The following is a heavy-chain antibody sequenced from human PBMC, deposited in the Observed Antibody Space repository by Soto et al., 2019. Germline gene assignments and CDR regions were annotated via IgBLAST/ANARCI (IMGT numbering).Heavy chain of an antibody. CDR1: GFSLSTSGMC. CDR2: IDWDDDK. CDR3: ARIGHTYYYGSGRDYYYGMDV. D-gene: IGHD3-10*01. J-gene: IGHJ6*02. Sequence: SGPTLVNPTQTLTLTCTFSGFSLSTSGMCVSWIRQPPGKALEWLARIDWDDDKYYSTSLKTRLTISKDTSKNQVVLTMTNMDPVDTATYYCARIGHTYYYGSGRDYYYGMDVWGQGTTVTVSS. V-gene: IGHV2-70*11.